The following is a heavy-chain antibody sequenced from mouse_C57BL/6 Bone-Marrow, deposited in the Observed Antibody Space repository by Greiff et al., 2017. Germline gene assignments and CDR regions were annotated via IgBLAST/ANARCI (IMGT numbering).Heavy chain of an antibody. Sequence: VQLQQSGGGLVQPKGSLKLSCAASGFSFNTYAMNWVRQAPGKGLEWVARIRSKSNNYATYYADSVKDRFTISRDDSESMLYLQMNNLKTEDTAMYYCVRSFIYYDYEFAYWGQGTLVTVSA. V-gene: IGHV10-1*01. CDR1: GFSFNTYA. J-gene: IGHJ3*01. CDR2: IRSKSNNYAT. D-gene: IGHD2-4*01. CDR3: VRSFIYYDYEFAY.